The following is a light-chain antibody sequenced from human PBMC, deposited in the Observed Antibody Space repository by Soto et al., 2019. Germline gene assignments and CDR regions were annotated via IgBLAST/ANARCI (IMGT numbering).Light chain of an antibody. CDR3: QQDHIWPPWT. J-gene: IGKJ1*01. Sequence: EIVMTQSPDTLSVSPGEGATLSCRVSQSIRSNLAWYQQRPGQAPRLLMYGASTRADGIPVRFTGSGSGTEFTLTISSLQSEDFAVYYCQQDHIWPPWTSGQGTKVELK. V-gene: IGKV3-15*01. CDR2: GAS. CDR1: QSIRSN.